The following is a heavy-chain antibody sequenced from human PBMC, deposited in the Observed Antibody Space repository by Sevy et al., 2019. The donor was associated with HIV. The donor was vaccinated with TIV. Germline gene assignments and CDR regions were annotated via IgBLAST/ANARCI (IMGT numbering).Heavy chain of an antibody. CDR3: ASRPPYCSGGSCLGDY. J-gene: IGHJ4*02. CDR1: GYTFTGHY. CDR2: INPNSGGT. V-gene: IGHV1-2*02. D-gene: IGHD2-15*01. Sequence: ASVKVSCKASGYTFTGHYMHWVRQAPGQGLEWMGWINPNSGGTNYAQKFQGRVTMTRDTSISTAYMELSRLRSDDTAVYYCASRPPYCSGGSCLGDYWGQGTLVTVSS.